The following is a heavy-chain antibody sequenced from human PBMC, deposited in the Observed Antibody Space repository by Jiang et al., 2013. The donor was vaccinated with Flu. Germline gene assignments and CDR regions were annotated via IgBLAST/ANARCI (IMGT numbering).Heavy chain of an antibody. D-gene: IGHD3-10*01. V-gene: IGHV4-34*01. CDR1: GGSFSGYY. J-gene: IGHJ1*01. Sequence: LLKPSETLSLTCAVYGGSFSGYYWTWIRQSSGKGLEWIGDINDGGITNHNPSLKSRLTISVDTSKNQFSLTLDSLTAADTAVYFCARGLLRGQPQQYFQYWGQGTRV. CDR2: INDGGIT. CDR3: ARGLLRGQPQQYFQY.